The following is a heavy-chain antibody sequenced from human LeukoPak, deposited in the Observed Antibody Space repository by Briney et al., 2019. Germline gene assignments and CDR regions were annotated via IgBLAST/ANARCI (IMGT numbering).Heavy chain of an antibody. CDR2: ISSSGSTI. CDR1: GFTFSDYY. Sequence: GGSLRLSCAASGFTFSDYYMSWIRQAPGKGLEWVSYISSSGSTIYYADSVKGRFTISRDNGKNSLYLQMNSLRAEDTAVYYCARDPSYSDAFDIRGQGTMVTVSS. J-gene: IGHJ3*02. D-gene: IGHD1-26*01. V-gene: IGHV3-11*01. CDR3: ARDPSYSDAFDI.